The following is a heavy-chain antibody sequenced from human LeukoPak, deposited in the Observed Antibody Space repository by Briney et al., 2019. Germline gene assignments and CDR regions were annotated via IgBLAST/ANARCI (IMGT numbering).Heavy chain of an antibody. CDR3: ARLEVTTYYGMDV. CDR1: GGSISSYY. CDR2: IYYSGST. D-gene: IGHD4-17*01. Sequence: SETLSLTCTVSGGSISSYYWSWIRQPPGKGLEWIGYIYYSGSTNYNPSLKSRVTISVDTSKNQFSLKLSSVTAADTAVYYCARLEVTTYYGMDVWGQGTTVTVSS. V-gene: IGHV4-59*08. J-gene: IGHJ6*02.